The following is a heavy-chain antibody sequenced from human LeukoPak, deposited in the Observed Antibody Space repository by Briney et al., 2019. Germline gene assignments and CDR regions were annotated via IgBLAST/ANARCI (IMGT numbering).Heavy chain of an antibody. CDR1: GFTFSSYS. J-gene: IGHJ5*02. CDR3: AREGPPYSSSWYNWFDP. Sequence: GGSLRLSCAASGFTFSSYSMNWVRQAPGKGLEWVSVIYSGGSTYYADSVKGRFTISRDNSKNTLYLQMNSLRAEDTAVYYCAREGPPYSSSWYNWFDPWGQGTLVTVSS. CDR2: IYSGGST. V-gene: IGHV3-53*01. D-gene: IGHD6-13*01.